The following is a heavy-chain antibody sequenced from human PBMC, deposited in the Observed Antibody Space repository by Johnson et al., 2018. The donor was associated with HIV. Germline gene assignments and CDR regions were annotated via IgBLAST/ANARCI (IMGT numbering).Heavy chain of an antibody. V-gene: IGHV3-30*03. Sequence: QVQLVESGGGVVQPGMSLRLSCTASGFTFSNYAIHWVRQAPGKGLEWVAGITYDGTNKYYADSVKGRFTLSRDNSKNTLYLQMNSLRGEDTAGYYCARDQGWVDAFDIWGQGTMVTVSS. CDR2: ITYDGTNK. J-gene: IGHJ3*02. D-gene: IGHD1-26*01. CDR1: GFTFSNYA. CDR3: ARDQGWVDAFDI.